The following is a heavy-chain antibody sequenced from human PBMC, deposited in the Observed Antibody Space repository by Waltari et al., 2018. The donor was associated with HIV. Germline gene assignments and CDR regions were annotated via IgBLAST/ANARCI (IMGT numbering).Heavy chain of an antibody. V-gene: IGHV3-23*01. CDR3: AKFWSMIVVDDY. Sequence: EVQLLESGGAVLQPGGCLGSACAASGCTFSNSAMNWFRQAPGKGLECVSTISGSAGSTYYSNSVKGLFTISRDSSKNALYLQMNSLRADDTAVYYCAKFWSMIVVDDYWGQGTLVTVSS. D-gene: IGHD3-22*01. J-gene: IGHJ4*02. CDR1: GCTFSNSA. CDR2: ISGSAGST.